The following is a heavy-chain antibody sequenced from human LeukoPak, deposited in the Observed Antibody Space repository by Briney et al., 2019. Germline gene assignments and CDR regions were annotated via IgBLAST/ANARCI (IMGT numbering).Heavy chain of an antibody. V-gene: IGHV3-7*01. CDR1: GGSISSYY. J-gene: IGHJ4*02. CDR3: ARDRGFEYSDTGSFDY. D-gene: IGHD6-6*01. Sequence: PSETLSLTCTVSGGSISSYYWSWIRQPPGKGLEWVANIKQDGSEKYYVDSVKGRFTISRDNAKNSLFLQMNSLRAEDTAVYYCARDRGFEYSDTGSFDYWGQGTLVTVSS. CDR2: IKQDGSEK.